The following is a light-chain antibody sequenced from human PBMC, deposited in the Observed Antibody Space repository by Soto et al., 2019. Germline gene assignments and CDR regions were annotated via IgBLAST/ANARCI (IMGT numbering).Light chain of an antibody. Sequence: TQSPSTLSASVGDTVTISCRASQSVSSYLAWYQQKPGQAPRLLIYDASNRATGIPARFSGSGSGTDFTLTISSLEPEDFAVYYCQQRSNWPPEAFTFGPGTKVDIK. CDR2: DAS. J-gene: IGKJ3*01. V-gene: IGKV3-11*01. CDR3: QQRSNWPPEAFT. CDR1: QSVSSY.